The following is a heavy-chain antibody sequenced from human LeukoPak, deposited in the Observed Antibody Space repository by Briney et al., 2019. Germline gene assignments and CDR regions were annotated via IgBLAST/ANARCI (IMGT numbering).Heavy chain of an antibody. D-gene: IGHD3-3*01. CDR3: ASFEVLTP. CDR1: GGTFSSYA. CDR2: IIPIFGTA. V-gene: IGHV1-69*05. Sequence: SVKVSCKASGGTFSSYAISWVRQAPGQGLEWMGGIIPIFGTANYAQKFQGRVTITTDESTSTAYMGLSSLRAEDTAVYYCASFEVLTPWGQGTLVTVSS. J-gene: IGHJ5*02.